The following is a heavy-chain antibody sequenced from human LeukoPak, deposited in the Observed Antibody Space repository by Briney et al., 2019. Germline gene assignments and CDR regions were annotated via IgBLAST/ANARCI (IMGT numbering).Heavy chain of an antibody. CDR3: ARDGAYGVHVGSYFDY. CDR2: INQDESEK. D-gene: IGHD5/OR15-5a*01. CDR1: GFTFSNYW. J-gene: IGHJ4*02. V-gene: IGHV3-7*01. Sequence: TGGSLRLSCAASGFTFSNYWMSWVRQAPGKGLQWVANINQDESEKYYVDSVRGRFTISRDNAKNSLYLQMNSLRAEDTAVYYCARDGAYGVHVGSYFDYCGQGAWSPSPQ.